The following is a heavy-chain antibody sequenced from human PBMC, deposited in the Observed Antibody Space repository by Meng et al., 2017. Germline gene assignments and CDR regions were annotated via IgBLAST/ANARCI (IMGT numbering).Heavy chain of an antibody. CDR1: GGSISSYY. J-gene: IGHJ5*02. Sequence: SETLSLTCTVSGGSISSYYWSWIRQPPGKGLEWIGYIYYSGSTNYNPSLKSRVTISVDTSKNQFSLKLSSVTAADTAVYYCARAQQWLVPYWFDPWGQGTLVTVSS. CDR3: ARAQQWLVPYWFDP. V-gene: IGHV4-59*01. CDR2: IYYSGST. D-gene: IGHD6-19*01.